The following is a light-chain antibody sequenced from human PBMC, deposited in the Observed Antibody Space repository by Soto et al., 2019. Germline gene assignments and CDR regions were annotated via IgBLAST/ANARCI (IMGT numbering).Light chain of an antibody. CDR1: QSISRQ. CDR2: QAS. CDR3: LPYQSYWT. Sequence: DIQMTQSPSTLSASVGDRVSITCRASQSISRQLAWYQQKPGKAPNLLIYQASNLETGVPSRFTGSGSGTEFTIAIRSLQPDDLATYYCLPYQSYWTFGQGTKVEVK. J-gene: IGKJ1*01. V-gene: IGKV1-5*03.